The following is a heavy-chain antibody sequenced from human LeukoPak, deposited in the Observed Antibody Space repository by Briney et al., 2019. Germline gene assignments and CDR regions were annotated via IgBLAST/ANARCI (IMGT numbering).Heavy chain of an antibody. CDR1: GFTFSTYN. CDR3: ARGYSSWELDY. Sequence: GGSLRLSCAASGFTFSTYNMNWVRQAPGKGLEWVSSISSTSSYIYYADSVMGRFTISRDNAKNSLYLQMNSLRAEDTAVYYCARGYSSWELDYWGQGTLVTVSS. V-gene: IGHV3-21*01. CDR2: ISSTSSYI. J-gene: IGHJ4*02. D-gene: IGHD1-26*01.